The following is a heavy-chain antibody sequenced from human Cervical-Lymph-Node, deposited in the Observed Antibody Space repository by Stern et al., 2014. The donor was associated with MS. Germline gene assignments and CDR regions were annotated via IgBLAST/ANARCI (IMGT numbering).Heavy chain of an antibody. CDR1: GGTFNTNV. CDR3: ARAAYSTSSYNY. J-gene: IGHJ4*02. D-gene: IGHD6-6*01. CDR2: IIPIFGTA. Sequence: VQLVESGAEVTKPGSSVKVSCKASGGTFNTNVISWVRQAPGQGLECMGGIIPIFGTALYAQKFQGRLTITANQSTRAGPMALSSRRSEDTAVYYGARAAYSTSSYNYWGQGTLVIVSS. V-gene: IGHV1-69*01.